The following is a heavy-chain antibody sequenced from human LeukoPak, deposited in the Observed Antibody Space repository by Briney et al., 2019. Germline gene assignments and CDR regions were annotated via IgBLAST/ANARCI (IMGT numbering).Heavy chain of an antibody. CDR3: GREVPGGATILDC. D-gene: IGHD1-26*01. J-gene: IGHJ4*02. CDR2: IKEDGSVK. CDR1: GFTSSRYW. Sequence: PGGSLRLSCAASGFTSSRYWMSWVRQAPGKGLEWVANIKEDGSVKNYVDSVKGRFTISRDNGRNSLYLQMNSLRVDDTAVYYCGREVPGGATILDCWGQGTLVTVSS. V-gene: IGHV3-7*04.